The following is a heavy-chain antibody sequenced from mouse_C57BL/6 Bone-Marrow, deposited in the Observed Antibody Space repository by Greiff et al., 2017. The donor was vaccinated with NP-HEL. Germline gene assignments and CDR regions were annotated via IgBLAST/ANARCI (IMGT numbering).Heavy chain of an antibody. CDR3: ANQLALDWYFDV. Sequence: VKLVESGPGLVQPSQSLSITCTVSGFSLTSYGVHWVRQSPGKGLEWLGVIWRGGSTDYNAAFMSRLSITKDNSKSKVFFKMNSLQADDTAIYNCANQLALDWYFDVWGTGTTVTVSS. CDR2: IWRGGST. CDR1: GFSLTSYG. D-gene: IGHD4-1*02. V-gene: IGHV2-5*01. J-gene: IGHJ1*03.